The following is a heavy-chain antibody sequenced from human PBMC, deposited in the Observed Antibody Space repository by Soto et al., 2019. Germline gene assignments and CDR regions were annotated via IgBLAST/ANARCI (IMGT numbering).Heavy chain of an antibody. Sequence: QVQLVESGGGVVQPGRSLRLSCAASGFTFSSYGMHWVRQAPGKGLEWVAVISYDGSNKYYADSVKGRFTISRDNSKNTLYLQMNSLRDEDTAVYYCAPGFGAFDYWGQGTLVTVSS. CDR3: APGFGAFDY. CDR1: GFTFSSYG. D-gene: IGHD3-10*01. V-gene: IGHV3-30*03. J-gene: IGHJ4*02. CDR2: ISYDGSNK.